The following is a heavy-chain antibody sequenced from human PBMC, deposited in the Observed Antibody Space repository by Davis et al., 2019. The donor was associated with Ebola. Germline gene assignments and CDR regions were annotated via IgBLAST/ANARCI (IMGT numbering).Heavy chain of an antibody. Sequence: PGGSLRPSCAASGFTFSGHWMTWVRQAPGKGLEWVANINQDGSEKNYVDSVKGRFTISRDNAKSSLYVYMNSLRGDDTAVYYCARHHYMRIDYWGQGSVVTVSS. D-gene: IGHD4-11*01. CDR1: GFTFSGHW. CDR3: ARHHYMRIDY. J-gene: IGHJ4*02. V-gene: IGHV3-7*03. CDR2: INQDGSEK.